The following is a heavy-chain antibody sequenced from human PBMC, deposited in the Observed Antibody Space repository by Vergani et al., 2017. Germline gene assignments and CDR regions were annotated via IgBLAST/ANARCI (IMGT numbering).Heavy chain of an antibody. V-gene: IGHV4-34*11. CDR2: IYYSGST. J-gene: IGHJ3*02. Sequence: QVQLQQWGAGLLKPSETLSLTCAVYGGSFSGYYWSWIRQPPGKGLEWIGYIYYSGSTNYNPSLKSRVTISVDTSKNQFSLKLSSVTAADTAVYYCARDFGEYYYDSSGVFDIWGQGTMVTVSS. CDR3: ARDFGEYYYDSSGVFDI. D-gene: IGHD3-22*01. CDR1: GGSFSGYY.